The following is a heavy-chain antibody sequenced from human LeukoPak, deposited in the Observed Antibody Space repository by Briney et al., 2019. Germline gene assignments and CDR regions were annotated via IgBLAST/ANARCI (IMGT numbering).Heavy chain of an antibody. CDR3: AREATYYYDSSVSYFDY. Sequence: SETLSLTCTVSGGSISSYHWSWIRQPPGKGLEWIGYIYYSGSTNYNPSLKSRVTISVDTSKNQFSLKLSSVTAADTAAYYCAREATYYYDSSVSYFDYWGQGTLVTVSS. J-gene: IGHJ4*02. V-gene: IGHV4-59*01. D-gene: IGHD3-22*01. CDR1: GGSISSYH. CDR2: IYYSGST.